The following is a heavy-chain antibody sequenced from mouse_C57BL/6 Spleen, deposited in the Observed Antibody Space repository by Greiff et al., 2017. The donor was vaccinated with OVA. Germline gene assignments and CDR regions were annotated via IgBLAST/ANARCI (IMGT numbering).Heavy chain of an antibody. J-gene: IGHJ1*03. CDR3: APIITTVVATRYFDV. V-gene: IGHV1-80*01. Sequence: QVQLKESGAELVKPGASVKISCKASGYAFSSYWMNWVKQRPGKGLEWIGQIYPGDGDTNYNGKFKGKATLTADKSSSTAYMQLSSLTSEDSAVYFCAPIITTVVATRYFDVWGTGTTVTVSS. CDR2: IYPGDGDT. CDR1: GYAFSSYW. D-gene: IGHD1-1*01.